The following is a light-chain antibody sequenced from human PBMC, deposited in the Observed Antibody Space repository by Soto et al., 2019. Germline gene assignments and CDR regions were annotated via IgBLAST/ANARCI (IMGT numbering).Light chain of an antibody. CDR3: SSYAGSNNPDV. V-gene: IGLV2-8*01. CDR1: SGDIGGYDY. CDR2: EVT. Sequence: QSVLTQPTSASGSPGQSVTISCAGTSGDIGGYDYVSWYQQHPGKAPKLMIYEVTKRPLGVPDRFSGSKSGNTASLTVSGLQAEDEADYYCSSYAGSNNPDVFGTGTKVTVL. J-gene: IGLJ1*01.